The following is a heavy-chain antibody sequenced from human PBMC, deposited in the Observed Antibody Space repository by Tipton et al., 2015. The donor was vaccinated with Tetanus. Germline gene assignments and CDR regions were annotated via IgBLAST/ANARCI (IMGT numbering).Heavy chain of an antibody. CDR3: ASLSIAFYAFDI. Sequence: SLRLSCAASGFTVSSNYMSWVRQAPRKGLEWVSVIYSGGSTYYADSVKGRFTISRDNSKNTLYLQMNSLRAEDTAVYYCASLSIAFYAFDIWGQGTMVTVSS. J-gene: IGHJ3*02. V-gene: IGHV3-53*01. D-gene: IGHD2-2*01. CDR2: IYSGGST. CDR1: GFTVSSNY.